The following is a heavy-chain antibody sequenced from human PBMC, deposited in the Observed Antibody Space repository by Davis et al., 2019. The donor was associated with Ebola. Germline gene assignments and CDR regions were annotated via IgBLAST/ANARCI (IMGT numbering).Heavy chain of an antibody. D-gene: IGHD2-15*01. CDR1: GGTFSSYA. V-gene: IGHV1-69*04. CDR3: ARGDCSGGSCYRVYYYYGMDV. Sequence: SVKVSCKASGGTFSSYAISWVRQAPGQGLEWMGRIIPILGTANYAQKFQGRVTITADKSTSTAYMELSSLRSEDTAVYYCARGDCSGGSCYRVYYYYGMDVWGQGTTVTVSS. J-gene: IGHJ6*02. CDR2: IIPILGTA.